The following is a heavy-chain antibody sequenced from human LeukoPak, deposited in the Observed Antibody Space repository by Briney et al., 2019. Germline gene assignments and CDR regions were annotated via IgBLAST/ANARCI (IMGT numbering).Heavy chain of an antibody. CDR2: IWYDGSQR. CDR3: ARLGNSGYYFDY. CDR1: GFTFRSFG. Sequence: GGSLRLSCAASGFTFRSFGMHWVRQAPGKGLECVAVIWYDGSQRYYADSVTGRFTISRDNSRNTLYLQMNSLRAEDTAVYYCARLGNSGYYFDYWGQGTLVTVSS. V-gene: IGHV3-33*01. J-gene: IGHJ4*02. D-gene: IGHD4-23*01.